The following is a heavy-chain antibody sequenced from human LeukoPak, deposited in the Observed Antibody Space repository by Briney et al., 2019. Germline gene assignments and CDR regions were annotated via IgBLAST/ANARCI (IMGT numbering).Heavy chain of an antibody. CDR1: GFTFSSYS. V-gene: IGHV3-21*01. Sequence: PGGSLRLSCAASGFTFSSYSMNWVRQAPGKGLEWVSGISSSSSYLYYADSVKGRFTVSRDNAKNSLFLQMNSLRAEDTAVYYCARAYSGSYNWFDPWGQGTLVTVSS. D-gene: IGHD1-26*01. CDR2: ISSSSSYL. J-gene: IGHJ5*02. CDR3: ARAYSGSYNWFDP.